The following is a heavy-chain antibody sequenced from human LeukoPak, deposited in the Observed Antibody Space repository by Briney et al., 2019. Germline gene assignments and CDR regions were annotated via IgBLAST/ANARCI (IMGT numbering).Heavy chain of an antibody. CDR1: GFTFSSYS. J-gene: IGHJ4*02. CDR3: ARVRATVTYSRSFDY. Sequence: GGSLRLSCAASGFTFSSYSMNWVRQAPGKGLEWVSSISSGSSYIYYADSVKGRFTISRDNAKNSLYLQMNSLRAEDTAVYYCARVRATVTYSRSFDYWGQGTLVTVSS. D-gene: IGHD4-17*01. V-gene: IGHV3-21*01. CDR2: ISSGSSYI.